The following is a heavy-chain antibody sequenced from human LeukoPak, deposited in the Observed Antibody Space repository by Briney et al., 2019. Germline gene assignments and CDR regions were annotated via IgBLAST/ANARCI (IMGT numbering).Heavy chain of an antibody. CDR2: FDPEDGET. Sequence: GASVKVSCKVSGYTLTELSMHWVRRAPGKGLEWMGGFDPEDGETIYAQKFQGRVTMTEDTSTDTAYMELSSLRSEDTAVYYCATGPEYCSSTSCYKYFQHWGQGTLVTVSS. V-gene: IGHV1-24*01. CDR3: ATGPEYCSSTSCYKYFQH. J-gene: IGHJ1*01. D-gene: IGHD2-2*01. CDR1: GYTLTELS.